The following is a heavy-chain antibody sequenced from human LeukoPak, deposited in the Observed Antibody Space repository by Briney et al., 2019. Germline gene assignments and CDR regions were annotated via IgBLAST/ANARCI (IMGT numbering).Heavy chain of an antibody. CDR2: INPNSGDT. Sequence: ASVKVSCKASGYTFTGYYMHWVRQAPGQGLEWMGWINPNSGDTNYAQKFQGRVTMTRDTSISTAYMELGSLRSDDTAVYYCARVAGNCGGDCYRLVYWGQGTLVTVAS. V-gene: IGHV1-2*02. CDR1: GYTFTGYY. D-gene: IGHD2-21*01. CDR3: ARVAGNCGGDCYRLVY. J-gene: IGHJ4*02.